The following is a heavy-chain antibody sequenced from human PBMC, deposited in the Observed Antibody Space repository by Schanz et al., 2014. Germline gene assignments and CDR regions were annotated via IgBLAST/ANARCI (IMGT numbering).Heavy chain of an antibody. V-gene: IGHV3-11*01. CDR2: ISRDGTTS. CDR3: AREKRRTEVVLDH. CDR1: GFIFNDYY. J-gene: IGHJ4*02. Sequence: VQLVESGGGLVKPGGSLRLSCAASGFIFNDYYMNWIRQAPGKGLEWLSYISRDGTTSYYADSVKGRFTISRDNAKNSLYLEMNSLRAEDTAVYYCAREKRRTEVVLDHWGQGTLVTVS.